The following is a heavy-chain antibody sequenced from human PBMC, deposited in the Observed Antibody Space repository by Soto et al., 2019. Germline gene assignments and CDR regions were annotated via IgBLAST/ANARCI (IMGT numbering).Heavy chain of an antibody. CDR1: GYTLTELS. J-gene: IGHJ6*02. Sequence: GASVKVSCKVSGYTLTELSMHWVRQAPGKGLEWMGGFDPEDGETIYAQKFQGRVTMTEDTSTDTAYMELSSLRSEDTAVYYCATDQVRHFGPLNRGMDVWGQGTTVTVSS. V-gene: IGHV1-24*01. CDR3: ATDQVRHFGPLNRGMDV. CDR2: FDPEDGET. D-gene: IGHD3-9*01.